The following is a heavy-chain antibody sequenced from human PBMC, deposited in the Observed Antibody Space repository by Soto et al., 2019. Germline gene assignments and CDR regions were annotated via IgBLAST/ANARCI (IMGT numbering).Heavy chain of an antibody. J-gene: IGHJ4*02. V-gene: IGHV3-48*01. D-gene: IGHD3-9*01. Sequence: PGGSLRLSCAASGFTFSSYSMNWVRQAPGKGLEWVSYISSSTIYYADSVKGRFTISRDNAKNSLYLQMNSLRAEDTAVYYCARAVRYDILTGYYYFDYWGQGTLVTVSS. CDR1: GFTFSSYS. CDR3: ARAVRYDILTGYYYFDY. CDR2: ISSSTI.